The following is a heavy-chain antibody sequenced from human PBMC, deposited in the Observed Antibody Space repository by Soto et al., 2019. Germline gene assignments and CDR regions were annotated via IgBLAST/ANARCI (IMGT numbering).Heavy chain of an antibody. CDR3: AREDIVVVPAVLGGDYYYYGMDV. J-gene: IGHJ6*02. V-gene: IGHV3-48*03. D-gene: IGHD2-2*01. CDR1: GFTFSSYE. Sequence: PGGSLRLSCAASGFTFSSYEMNWVRQAPGKGLEWVSYISSSGSTIYYADSVKGRFTISRDNAKNSLYLQMNSLRAEDKAAYYCAREDIVVVPAVLGGDYYYYGMDVWGQGTTFTVS. CDR2: ISSSGSTI.